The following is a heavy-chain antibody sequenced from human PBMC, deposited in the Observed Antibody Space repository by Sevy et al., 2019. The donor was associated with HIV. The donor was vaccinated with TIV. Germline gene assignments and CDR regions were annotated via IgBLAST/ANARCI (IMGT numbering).Heavy chain of an antibody. V-gene: IGHV3-13*01. CDR2: IGTVGDT. Sequence: GGSLRLSCAASGFTFSSYDMHWVRQATGKGLEWVSSIGTVGDTYYIGAVKGRFTITKEDANKPFHLQMNSLRDDDTAVYYCARGQRLAPPWGFDLWGRGTLVTVSS. CDR1: GFTFSSYD. D-gene: IGHD6-25*01. J-gene: IGHJ2*01. CDR3: ARGQRLAPPWGFDL.